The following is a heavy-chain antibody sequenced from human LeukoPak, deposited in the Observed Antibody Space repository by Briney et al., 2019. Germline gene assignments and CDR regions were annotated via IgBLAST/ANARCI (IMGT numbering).Heavy chain of an antibody. CDR3: ATEEGGAFPI. Sequence: SQTLSLTCAISGDSVSSNTAAWNWIRQSPSRGLEWLGRTNYRSKWFSDYADFVKSRITIGPDTSKNQFSLHLNSVTPEDTAMYYCATEEGGAFPILGQGTMVTVSS. CDR1: GDSVSSNTAA. J-gene: IGHJ3*02. V-gene: IGHV6-1*01. CDR2: TNYRSKWFS.